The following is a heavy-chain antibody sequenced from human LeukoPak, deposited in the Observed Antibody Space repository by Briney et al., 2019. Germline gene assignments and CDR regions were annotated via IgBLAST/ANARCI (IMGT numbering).Heavy chain of an antibody. J-gene: IGHJ4*02. CDR1: GFTVSSNY. Sequence: QPGGSLRLSCAASGFTVSSNYMSWVRQAPGKGLEWVSVIYSGGSTYCADSVKGRFTISRDNSKNTLYLQINSLRAEDTAVYYCARARGYGDPYYFDYWGQGTLVTVSS. D-gene: IGHD4-17*01. CDR2: IYSGGST. V-gene: IGHV3-66*02. CDR3: ARARGYGDPYYFDY.